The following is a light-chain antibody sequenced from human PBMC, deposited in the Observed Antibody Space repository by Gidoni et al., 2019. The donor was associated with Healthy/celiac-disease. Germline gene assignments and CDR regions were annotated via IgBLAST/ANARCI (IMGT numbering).Light chain of an antibody. CDR1: ALPKQY. Sequence: SYELPQPPSVSASPGQTARITCSGDALPKQYAYWYQQKQGQAPVLVIYKDSERPSGIPERFSGASSGTTVTLTISGVQAEDEADYYCQSADSSGTYYVFGTGTKVTVL. CDR2: KDS. V-gene: IGLV3-25*03. J-gene: IGLJ1*01. CDR3: QSADSSGTYYV.